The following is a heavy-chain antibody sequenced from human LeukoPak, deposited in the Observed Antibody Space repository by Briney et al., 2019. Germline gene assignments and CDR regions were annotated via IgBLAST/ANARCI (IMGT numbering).Heavy chain of an antibody. Sequence: SETLSLTCSVSGGSINSSTYYWGWIRQPPGKGLEWIGNIYYSGRTYYNPSLKSRVTISVDTSKNHFSLKLSSVTAADTAVYYCARNGGSYFAFDYWGQGTLVTVSS. J-gene: IGHJ4*02. CDR2: IYYSGRT. CDR1: GGSINSSTYY. D-gene: IGHD1-26*01. CDR3: ARNGGSYFAFDY. V-gene: IGHV4-39*02.